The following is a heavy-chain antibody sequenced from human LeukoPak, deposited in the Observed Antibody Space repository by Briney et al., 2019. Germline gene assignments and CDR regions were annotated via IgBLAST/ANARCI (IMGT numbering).Heavy chain of an antibody. Sequence: XETLSLTCTVSGGSISSYYWSWIRQPPGKGLEWIGYIYYSGSTNYNPSLKSRVTISVDTSKNQFSLKLSSVTAADTAVYYCARENDYWDAFDIWGQGTMVTVSS. CDR2: IYYSGST. CDR1: GGSISSYY. CDR3: ARENDYWDAFDI. J-gene: IGHJ3*02. V-gene: IGHV4-59*01. D-gene: IGHD4-11*01.